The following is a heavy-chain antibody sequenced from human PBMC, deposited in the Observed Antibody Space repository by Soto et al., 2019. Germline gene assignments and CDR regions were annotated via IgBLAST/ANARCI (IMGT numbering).Heavy chain of an antibody. CDR3: ARHYRRSFFFLYCYYGMDV. Sequence: GESLKISCKGSGYSFTSYWISWVRQMPGKGLEWMGRIDPSDSYTNYSPSFQGHVTISADKSISTAYLQWSSLKASDTAMYYCARHYRRSFFFLYCYYGMDVWGQGTPVAVSS. D-gene: IGHD3-16*02. CDR2: IDPSDSYT. V-gene: IGHV5-10-1*01. CDR1: GYSFTSYW. J-gene: IGHJ6*02.